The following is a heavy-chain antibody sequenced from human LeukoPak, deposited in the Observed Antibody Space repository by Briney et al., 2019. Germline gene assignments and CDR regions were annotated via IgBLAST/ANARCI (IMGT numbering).Heavy chain of an antibody. V-gene: IGHV3-30*02. CDR2: IRYDGSNK. CDR3: AKDITQFGDAFDI. CDR1: GFTFSTYG. J-gene: IGHJ3*02. D-gene: IGHD1-14*01. Sequence: GGSLRLSCAASGFTFSTYGMHWVRQAPGKGREGVAFIRYDGSNKYYADYVKGRFTISRDNSKNTLYLQMNSLRAEDTAVYYCAKDITQFGDAFDIWGQGTMVTVSS.